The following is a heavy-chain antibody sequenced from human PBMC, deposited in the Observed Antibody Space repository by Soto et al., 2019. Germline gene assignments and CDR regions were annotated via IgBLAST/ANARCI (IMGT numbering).Heavy chain of an antibody. V-gene: IGHV4-59*08. J-gene: IGHJ4*02. CDR2: VYYSGTT. Sequence: QVQLQESGPGLVKTSETLSLTCSVSGGSMRDYYWTWVRQSPGKGLEWIGYVYYSGTTKYNPSLNSRLTISVDLAKSLFSLKLKSVTAADTAVYYCARQLGLWQPLDYWGRGTLVTVSS. CDR3: ARQLGLWQPLDY. CDR1: GGSMRDYY.